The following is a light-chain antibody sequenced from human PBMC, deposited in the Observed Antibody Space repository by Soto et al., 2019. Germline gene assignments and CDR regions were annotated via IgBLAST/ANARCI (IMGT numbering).Light chain of an antibody. CDR2: KAS. CDR3: HQYHMYPVT. J-gene: IGKJ4*01. Sequence: DIQMTQSPSTLSASVGDRVTITCRASQSVSTWLAWYQQKPGKAPKLLIHKASTLENGGPSRFSGSGSGTEFTLTISSLQPDDFATYYCHQYHMYPVTFGGGTKVEIK. CDR1: QSVSTW. V-gene: IGKV1-5*03.